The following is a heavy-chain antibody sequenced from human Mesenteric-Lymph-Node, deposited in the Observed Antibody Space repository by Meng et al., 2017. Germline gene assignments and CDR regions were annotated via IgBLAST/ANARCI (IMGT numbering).Heavy chain of an antibody. Sequence: SETLSLTCTVSGGSISSGGYYWSRIRQHPGKGLEWIGYIYYSGSTYYNPSLKSRVTISVDTSKNQFSLKLSSVTAADTAVYYCARGLAGSGPDYWGQGTLVTVSS. D-gene: IGHD6-19*01. CDR2: IYYSGST. CDR1: GGSISSGGYY. J-gene: IGHJ4*02. CDR3: ARGLAGSGPDY. V-gene: IGHV4-31*03.